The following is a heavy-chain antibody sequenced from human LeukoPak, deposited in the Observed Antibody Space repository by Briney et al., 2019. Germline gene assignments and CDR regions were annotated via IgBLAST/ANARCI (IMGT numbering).Heavy chain of an antibody. CDR1: GFTFSSYA. Sequence: GRSLRLSCAASGFTFSSYAMHWARQAPGKGLEWVAVISYDGSNKYYADSVKGRFTISRDNSKNTLYLQMNSLRAEDTAVYYCARGGDYVLLGEALDIWGQGTMVTVSS. D-gene: IGHD4-17*01. J-gene: IGHJ3*02. V-gene: IGHV3-30-3*01. CDR2: ISYDGSNK. CDR3: ARGGDYVLLGEALDI.